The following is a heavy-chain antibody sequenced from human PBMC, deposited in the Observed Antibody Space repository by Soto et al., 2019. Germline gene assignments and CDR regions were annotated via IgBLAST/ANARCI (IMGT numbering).Heavy chain of an antibody. J-gene: IGHJ4*02. D-gene: IGHD6-6*01. CDR1: GGSIKISDYH. V-gene: IGHV4-30-4*01. CDR3: VREERIAAPQLDY. CDR2: IHNSGTS. Sequence: PSETLSLTCTVSGGSIKISDYHWSWTRQSPAKGLEWIGYIHNSGTSFYNPSLRGRVTVTLDTSRSQFSLTLASVTAADTAVYYCVREERIAAPQLDYWGQGIPVTVSS.